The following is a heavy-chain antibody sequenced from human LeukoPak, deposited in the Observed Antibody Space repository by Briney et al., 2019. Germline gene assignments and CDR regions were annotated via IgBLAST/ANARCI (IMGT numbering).Heavy chain of an antibody. D-gene: IGHD3-3*01. CDR2: ISGSGGST. J-gene: IGHJ4*02. CDR3: AKDRSGRFLEWLFHY. V-gene: IGHV3-23*01. CDR1: GFTFSTYA. Sequence: GRSLRLSCAASGFTFSTYAMSWVRQAPGKGLEWVSAISGSGGSTYYADSVKGRFTISRDNSKNTLYLQMNSLRAEDTAVYYCAKDRSGRFLEWLFHYWGQGTLVTVSS.